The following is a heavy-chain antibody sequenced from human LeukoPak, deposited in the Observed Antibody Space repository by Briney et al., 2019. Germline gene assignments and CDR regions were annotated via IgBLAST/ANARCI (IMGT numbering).Heavy chain of an antibody. Sequence: GGSLRLSCAASGFTFSSYSMNWVRQAPGKGLEWVSSISSSSSYIYYADSVKGRFTISRDNAKNSLYLQMNSLRAEDTAVYYCARDGITMVREVLDYWGQGTLVTVSS. CDR1: GFTFSSYS. D-gene: IGHD3-10*01. CDR2: ISSSSSYI. J-gene: IGHJ4*02. CDR3: ARDGITMVREVLDY. V-gene: IGHV3-21*01.